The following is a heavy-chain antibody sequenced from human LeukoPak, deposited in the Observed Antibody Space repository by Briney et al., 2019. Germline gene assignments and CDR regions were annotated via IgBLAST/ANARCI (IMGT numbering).Heavy chain of an antibody. J-gene: IGHJ4*02. CDR1: GASLNSYY. CDR3: ARITDFWSGYYPDS. D-gene: IGHD3-3*01. CDR2: IYYRGST. V-gene: IGHV4-59*01. Sequence: SETLSLTCTVSGASLNSYYWSWIRQPPGRGLEWIGYIYYRGSTNYNSSLKSRVTISLDTSKNHFSLKLSSVTAADTAMYYCARITDFWSGYYPDSWGQGTLVTVSS.